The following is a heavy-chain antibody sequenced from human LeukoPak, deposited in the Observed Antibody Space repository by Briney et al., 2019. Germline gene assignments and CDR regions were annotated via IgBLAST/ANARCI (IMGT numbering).Heavy chain of an antibody. D-gene: IGHD5-12*01. J-gene: IGHJ6*02. CDR2: ISAYNGNT. Sequence: ASVKVSCKASGYTFTSYGISWVRQAPGQGLEWMGWISAYNGNTNYAQKLQGRVTMTTDTSTSTAYMELRSLRSDDTAVYYCARVSGYDYHYYYYGMDVGAQGTTVTVPS. CDR3: ARVSGYDYHYYYYGMDV. CDR1: GYTFTSYG. V-gene: IGHV1-18*01.